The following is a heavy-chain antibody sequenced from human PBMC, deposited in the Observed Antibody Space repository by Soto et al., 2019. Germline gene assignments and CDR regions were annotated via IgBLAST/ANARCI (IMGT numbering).Heavy chain of an antibody. D-gene: IGHD5-18*01. V-gene: IGHV3-30*18. CDR3: AKDHGSHTETWKQRTPELDY. Sequence: QVQLVESGGGVVQPGRSLRLSCAASGFTFSSYGMHWVRQAPGKGLEWVAVISYDGSNKYYADSVKGRFTISRDNFKNTLYLQMNSLRAEDTAVYYCAKDHGSHTETWKQRTPELDYWGQGTLVTVSS. CDR1: GFTFSSYG. J-gene: IGHJ4*02. CDR2: ISYDGSNK.